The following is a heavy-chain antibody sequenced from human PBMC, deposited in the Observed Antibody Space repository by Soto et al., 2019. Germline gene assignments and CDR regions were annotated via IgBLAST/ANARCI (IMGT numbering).Heavy chain of an antibody. CDR2: FDPEDGET. V-gene: IGHV1-24*01. D-gene: IGHD6-13*01. CDR1: GYTLTELS. Sequence: ASVKVSCKVSGYTLTELSMHWVRQAPGKGLEWMGGFDPEDGETIYAQKFQGRVTMTEDTSTDTAYMGLSSLRSEDTAVYYCATDLYSSSWYAWWFDPWGQGTLVTVSS. J-gene: IGHJ5*02. CDR3: ATDLYSSSWYAWWFDP.